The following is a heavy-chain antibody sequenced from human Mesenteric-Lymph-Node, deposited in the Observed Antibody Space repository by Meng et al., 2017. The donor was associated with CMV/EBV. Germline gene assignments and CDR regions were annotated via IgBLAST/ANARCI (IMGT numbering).Heavy chain of an antibody. D-gene: IGHD4-11*01. J-gene: IGHJ4*02. V-gene: IGHV1-2*02. Sequence: ASVKVSCKASGGTFSSYTISWVRQAPGQGLEWMGWINPDTGGTNYAQKFQGRVTMTRDSSISTAYMELSRLRSDDTAFYYCAAYDFTNFFLDNWGQATLVTVSS. CDR2: INPDTGGT. CDR3: AAYDFTNFFLDN. CDR1: GGTFSSYT.